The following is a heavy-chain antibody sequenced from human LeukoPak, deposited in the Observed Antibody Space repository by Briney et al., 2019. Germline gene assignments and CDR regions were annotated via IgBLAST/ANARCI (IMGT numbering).Heavy chain of an antibody. J-gene: IGHJ4*02. CDR3: ARGHSVLRYFDWFFDY. V-gene: IGHV4-59*08. CDR2: IYYSGST. CDR1: GGSISSYY. D-gene: IGHD3-9*01. Sequence: PSETLSLTCTVSGGSISSYYWSWIRQPPGKGLEWIGYIYYSGSTNYNPSLKSRVTISVDTSKNQFSLKLSSVTAADTAVYYCARGHSVLRYFDWFFDYWGQGTLVTVSS.